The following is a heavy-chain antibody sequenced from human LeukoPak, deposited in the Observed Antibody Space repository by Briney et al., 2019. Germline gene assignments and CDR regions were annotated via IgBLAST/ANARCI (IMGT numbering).Heavy chain of an antibody. CDR2: IYYSGST. J-gene: IGHJ4*02. Sequence: SETLSLTCTVSGGSVRSTSYYWGWIRQPPGKGLEWIGSIYYSGSTYYHPSLKSRVTTSVDTSKNQFSLKLSSMTAADTAVYYCATQEAYYYEYWGQGTLVTVSS. CDR1: GGSVRSTSYY. V-gene: IGHV4-39*01. CDR3: ATQEAYYYEY.